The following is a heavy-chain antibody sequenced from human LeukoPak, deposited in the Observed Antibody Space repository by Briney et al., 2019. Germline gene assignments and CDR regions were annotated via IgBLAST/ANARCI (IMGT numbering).Heavy chain of an antibody. Sequence: SETLSLTCTVSGGSISSYYWSWIRQPAGKGLEWIGRIYTSGSTNYNPSLKSRVTMSVDTSKNQFSLKLSSVTAADTAVYYCARDAGPSMARGVSRIYPFGPFDPWGQGTLVTVSS. CDR1: GGSISSYY. CDR2: IYTSGST. D-gene: IGHD3-10*01. CDR3: ARDAGPSMARGVSRIYPFGPFDP. J-gene: IGHJ5*02. V-gene: IGHV4-4*07.